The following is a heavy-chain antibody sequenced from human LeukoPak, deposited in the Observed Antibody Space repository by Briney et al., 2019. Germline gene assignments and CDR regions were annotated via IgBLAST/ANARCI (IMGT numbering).Heavy chain of an antibody. Sequence: GGSLRLSCAASGFTFSSYAMSWVRQAPGKGLEWVSAISGSGGSTYYADSVKGRFTISRDNSKNTLYLQMNSLRAEDTAVYYCAKLTTILNQPSIYFDYWGQGTLVTVSS. CDR3: AKLTTILNQPSIYFDY. J-gene: IGHJ4*02. V-gene: IGHV3-23*01. CDR1: GFTFSSYA. D-gene: IGHD1-14*01. CDR2: ISGSGGST.